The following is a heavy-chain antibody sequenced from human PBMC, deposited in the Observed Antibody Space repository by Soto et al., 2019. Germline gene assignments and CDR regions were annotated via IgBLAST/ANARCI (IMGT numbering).Heavy chain of an antibody. D-gene: IGHD6-19*01. CDR2: INAGNGNT. CDR3: ARGIAVAGRAYYYMDV. Sequence: ASVKVSCKASGYTFTSYAMHWVGQAPGQRLEWMGWINAGNGNTKYSQKFQGRVTITRDTSASTAYMELSSLRSEDTAVYYCARGIAVAGRAYYYMDVWGKGTTVTVSS. J-gene: IGHJ6*03. CDR1: GYTFTSYA. V-gene: IGHV1-3*01.